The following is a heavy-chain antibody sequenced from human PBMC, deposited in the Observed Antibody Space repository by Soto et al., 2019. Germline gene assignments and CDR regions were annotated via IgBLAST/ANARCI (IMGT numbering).Heavy chain of an antibody. CDR3: AKVSSSWYSGFFDL. CDR2: ISGSDGRT. Sequence: PGGSLRLSCAASGFTFSSYAMTWVRRAPGKGLEGVSVISGSDGRTYSADSVKGRFTISRDNSKNTLYLHMNSLRAEDTAVYYCAKVSSSWYSGFFDLWGQGTLVTVS. J-gene: IGHJ4*02. V-gene: IGHV3-23*01. CDR1: GFTFSSYA. D-gene: IGHD6-13*01.